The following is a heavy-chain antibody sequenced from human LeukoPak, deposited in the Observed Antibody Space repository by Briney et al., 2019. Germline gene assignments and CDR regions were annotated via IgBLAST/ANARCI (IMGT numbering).Heavy chain of an antibody. CDR1: GFTFSSYA. J-gene: IGHJ5*02. D-gene: IGHD5-24*01. CDR3: ARDSEGDGYNFDT. Sequence: PGGSLRLSCAASGFTFSSYAMSWVRQAPGKGLEWVSAISGSGGSTYYADSVKGRFTISRDNSKNTLYLQMNSLRADDTAVYYCARDSEGDGYNFDTWSRGTLVTVSS. CDR2: ISGSGGST. V-gene: IGHV3-23*01.